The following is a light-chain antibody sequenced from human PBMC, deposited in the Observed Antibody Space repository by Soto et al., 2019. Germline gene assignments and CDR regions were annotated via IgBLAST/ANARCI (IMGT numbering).Light chain of an antibody. V-gene: IGKV1-6*01. CDR3: LLDFRYFWA. J-gene: IGKJ1*01. CDR2: AAS. CDR1: QAIRTA. Sequence: AIRLTQSPSSLYASVGDRVTITCRASQAIRTALGWYQQKPGKVPKLLIYAASILQSGVPSRFSGSGSGTDFTLTISSLQPEDFATYYCLLDFRYFWAFGQATKVDIK.